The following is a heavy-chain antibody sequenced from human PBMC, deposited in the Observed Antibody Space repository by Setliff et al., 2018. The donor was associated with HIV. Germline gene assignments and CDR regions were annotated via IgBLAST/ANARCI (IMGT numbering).Heavy chain of an antibody. V-gene: IGHV1-2*02. CDR2: INPHTGVT. CDR3: ARDVRDGFEEWFSTLNDGMDV. CDR1: GYIFIRYY. D-gene: IGHD3-3*01. Sequence: EASVKVSCETSGYIFIRYYIFWVRQAPGQGLEWMGNINPHTGVTRYAEKFQGSVTMTRDTSITTIDMELSRLRSDDTAVYYCARDVRDGFEEWFSTLNDGMDVWGQGTTVTVSS. J-gene: IGHJ6*02.